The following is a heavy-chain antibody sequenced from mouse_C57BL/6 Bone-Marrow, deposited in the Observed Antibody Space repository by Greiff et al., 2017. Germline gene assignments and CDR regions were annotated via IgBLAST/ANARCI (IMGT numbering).Heavy chain of an antibody. Sequence: GGGLVQPKGSLKLSCAASGFSFNTYAMNWVRQAPGKGLEWVARIRSKSNNYATYYADSVKDRFTISRDDSESMLYLQMNNLKTEDTAMYYCVRLGTRAMDYWGQGTSVTVSS. V-gene: IGHV10-1*01. D-gene: IGHD4-1*01. CDR2: IRSKSNNYAT. CDR3: VRLGTRAMDY. CDR1: GFSFNTYA. J-gene: IGHJ4*01.